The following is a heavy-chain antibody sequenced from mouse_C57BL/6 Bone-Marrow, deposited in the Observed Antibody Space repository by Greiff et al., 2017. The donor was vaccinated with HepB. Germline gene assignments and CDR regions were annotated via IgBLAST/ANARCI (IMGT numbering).Heavy chain of an antibody. V-gene: IGHV7-3*01. CDR2: IRNKANGYTT. J-gene: IGHJ4*01. Sequence: EVQGVESGGGLVQPGGSLSLSCAASGFTFTDYYMSWVRQPPGKALEWLGFIRNKANGYTTEYSASVKGRFTISRDNSQSILYLQMNALRAEDSATYYCARRLYYGNAMDYWGQGTSVTVSS. CDR1: GFTFTDYY. D-gene: IGHD2-1*01. CDR3: ARRLYYGNAMDY.